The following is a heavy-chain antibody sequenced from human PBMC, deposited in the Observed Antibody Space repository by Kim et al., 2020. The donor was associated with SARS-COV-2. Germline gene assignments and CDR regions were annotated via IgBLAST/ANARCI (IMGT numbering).Heavy chain of an antibody. CDR1: GFSISNFA. D-gene: IGHD1-7*01. CDR3: ARGRGNYWPSDD. CDR2: TSYNGSNK. Sequence: GGSLRLSCAVSGFSISNFALHWVRQTPGKGLEWVAITSYNGSNKFYANSVKGRFTISADNSQSTLYLQMDNLRPEDTAVYYCARGRGNYWPSDDWGQGTQVTVAS. J-gene: IGHJ4*02. V-gene: IGHV3-30-3*01.